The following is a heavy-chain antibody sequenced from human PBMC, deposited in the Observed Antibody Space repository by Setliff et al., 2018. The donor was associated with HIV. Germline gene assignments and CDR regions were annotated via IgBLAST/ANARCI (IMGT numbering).Heavy chain of an antibody. V-gene: IGHV4-4*07. CDR2: IYSSGST. Sequence: PSETLSLTCTVSNVSINSYYWSWIRQPAGRALEWIGRIYSSGSTNYNPSLKSRVKVSIDTSKNQFSLKLSSVTAADTAVYFCARDPYCSGDGCFRYYQHWGRGTLGTV. D-gene: IGHD2-15*01. J-gene: IGHJ1*01. CDR1: NVSINSYY. CDR3: ARDPYCSGDGCFRYYQH.